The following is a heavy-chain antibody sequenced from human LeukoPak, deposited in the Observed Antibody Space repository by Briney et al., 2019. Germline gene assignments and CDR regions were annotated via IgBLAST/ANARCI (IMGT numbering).Heavy chain of an antibody. D-gene: IGHD6-19*01. CDR1: GGSISTSAYY. CDR3: ARDSQWLVRHYYYYGMDV. Sequence: SETLSLTCTVSGGSISTSAYYWGWIRQPPGRGLEWIGNIYYGGITNYNPSLKSRVTISVDTSKNQFSLKLSSVTAADTAVYYCARDSQWLVRHYYYYGMDVWGQGTTVTVSS. J-gene: IGHJ6*02. CDR2: IYYGGIT. V-gene: IGHV4-39*07.